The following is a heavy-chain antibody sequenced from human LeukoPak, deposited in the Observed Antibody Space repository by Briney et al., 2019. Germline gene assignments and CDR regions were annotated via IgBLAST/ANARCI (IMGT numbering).Heavy chain of an antibody. CDR3: TRHQGCSSTKCYRYFDY. V-gene: IGHV1-2*02. J-gene: IGHJ4*02. D-gene: IGHD2-2*01. CDR2: INPKNGGT. CDR1: GYTFTSYY. Sequence: ASVKVSCKASGYTFTSYYMHWVRQAPGQGLEWMGWINPKNGGTKYAQKFQDRVTMTRDTSNSTAYMELSRLTSDDTAVYYCTRHQGCSSTKCYRYFDYWGQGTLVTVSS.